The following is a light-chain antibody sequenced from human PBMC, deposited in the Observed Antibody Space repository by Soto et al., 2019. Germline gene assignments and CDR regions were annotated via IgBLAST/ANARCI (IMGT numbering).Light chain of an antibody. J-gene: IGKJ4*01. V-gene: IGKV1-5*03. CDR3: QQYHTYPPT. CDR2: KAS. Sequence: DIQMTQSPSTLSASVGDRVTITCRASQSVSSGLAWYQHKPGKAPNLLIYKASSLESGVPSRFSGSESGTEFTLTISSLQPDDFATYFCQQYHTYPPTSGGGTKVAIK. CDR1: QSVSSG.